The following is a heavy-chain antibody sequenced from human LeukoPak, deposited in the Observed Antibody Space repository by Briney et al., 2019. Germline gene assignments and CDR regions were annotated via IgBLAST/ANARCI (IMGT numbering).Heavy chain of an antibody. V-gene: IGHV3-66*01. CDR3: AREGYCGGDCFLY. D-gene: IGHD2-21*02. CDR1: GFTVSNNY. Sequence: PGGSLRISCAASGFTVSNNYMSWVRQAPGKGLEWVSVIYSGGSTDYADSVKGRFTISRDNSKNTLYLQMNSLSAEDTAVYYCAREGYCGGDCFLYWGQGTLVTVSS. J-gene: IGHJ4*02. CDR2: IYSGGST.